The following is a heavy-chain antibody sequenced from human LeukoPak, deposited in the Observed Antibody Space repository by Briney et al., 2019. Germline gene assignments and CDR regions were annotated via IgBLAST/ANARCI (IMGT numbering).Heavy chain of an antibody. CDR2: ISYDGSNK. D-gene: IGHD2-8*02. J-gene: IGHJ6*02. CDR1: GFTFSSYG. CDR3: ARDLHYWVAMDV. V-gene: IGHV3-30*03. Sequence: GGSLRLSCVVSGFTFSSYGMHWVRQAPGKGLEWVAVISYDGSNKYYADSVKGRFTISRDNSKNTLYLQMNSLRAEDTTLYYCARDLHYWVAMDVWGQGTTVTVS.